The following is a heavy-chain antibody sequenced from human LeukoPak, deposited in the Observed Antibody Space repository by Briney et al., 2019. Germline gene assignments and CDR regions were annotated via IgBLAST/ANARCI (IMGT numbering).Heavy chain of an antibody. J-gene: IGHJ5*02. V-gene: IGHV3-33*01. Sequence: GGSLRLSCAASGFTFSSYGMHWVRQAPGKGLEWVAVIWYDGSNKYYADSVKGRFTISRDNSKNTLYLQMNSLRAEDTAVYYCARDLLEYSSSSYPGWFDPWGQGTLVTVSS. D-gene: IGHD6-6*01. CDR1: GFTFSSYG. CDR3: ARDLLEYSSSSYPGWFDP. CDR2: IWYDGSNK.